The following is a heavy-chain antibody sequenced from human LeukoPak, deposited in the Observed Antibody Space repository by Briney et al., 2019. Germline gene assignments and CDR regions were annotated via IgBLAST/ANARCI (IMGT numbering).Heavy chain of an antibody. CDR2: IYYSGNT. CDR1: GGSISSTTHY. V-gene: IGHV4-39*01. CDR3: ARHLKGYFSRFDP. D-gene: IGHD2-15*01. J-gene: IGHJ5*02. Sequence: SETLSLTCTVSGGSISSTTHYWGWIRQPPGKGLEWIGSIYYSGNTDYNPSLKSRVTISVDTSKNQFSLKLNSVTAADTAVYYCARHLKGYFSRFDPWGQGTLVTVSS.